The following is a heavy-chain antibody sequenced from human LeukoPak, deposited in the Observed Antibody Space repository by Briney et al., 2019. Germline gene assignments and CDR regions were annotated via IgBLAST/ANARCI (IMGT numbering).Heavy chain of an antibody. Sequence: SETLSLTCTVSGGSISSYYWSWIRQPPGKGLEWIGYIYYSGSTNYNPSLKSRVTISVDTSKNQFSLKLSSVTAADTAVYFCARGRWELLSSSGSFDYWGQGTLVTVSS. CDR2: IYYSGST. CDR1: GGSISSYY. J-gene: IGHJ4*02. D-gene: IGHD1-26*01. V-gene: IGHV4-59*08. CDR3: ARGRWELLSSSGSFDY.